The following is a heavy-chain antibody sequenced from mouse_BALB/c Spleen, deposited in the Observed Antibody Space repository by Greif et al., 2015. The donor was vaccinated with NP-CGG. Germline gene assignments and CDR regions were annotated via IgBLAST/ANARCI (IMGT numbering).Heavy chain of an antibody. CDR2: IDPENGDT. CDR1: GFNIKDYY. V-gene: IGHV14-4*02. Sequence: DVQLQESGAELVRSGASVKLSCTASGFNIKDYYMHWVKQRPEQGLEWIGWIDPENGDTEYAPKFQGKATMTADTSSNTAYLQLSSLTSEDTAVYYCNGNWLAYWGQGTLVTVSA. J-gene: IGHJ3*01. CDR3: NGNWLAY.